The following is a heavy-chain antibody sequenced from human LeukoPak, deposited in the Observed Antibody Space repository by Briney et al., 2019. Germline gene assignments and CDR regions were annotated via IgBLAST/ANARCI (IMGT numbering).Heavy chain of an antibody. CDR1: GFTFSNYW. CDR2: IKTDGSEK. CDR3: AKDAVAAAGGYYFDY. V-gene: IGHV3-7*04. D-gene: IGHD6-13*01. Sequence: PGGSLRLSCEGSGFTFSNYWMGWVRQAPGKGLQWVANIKTDGSEKYYADSVKGRFTISRDNSKNTLYLQMNSLRAEDTAVYYCAKDAVAAAGGYYFDYWGQGTLVTVSS. J-gene: IGHJ4*02.